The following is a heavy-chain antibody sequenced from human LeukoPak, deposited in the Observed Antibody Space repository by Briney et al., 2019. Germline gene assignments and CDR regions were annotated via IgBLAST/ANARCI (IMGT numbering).Heavy chain of an antibody. V-gene: IGHV4-4*02. CDR3: TRENRPFCPFAY. J-gene: IGHJ4*02. CDR1: GFSFSNAW. CDR2: IAHDGTR. Sequence: GSLRLSCAASGFSFSNAWMNWVRQAPGKGLEWIGEIAHDGTRNYNASLRSRVAMSLDRANNQFSLSLTSVTAADTAVYYCTRENRPFCPFAYWGQGVLVTVSS. D-gene: IGHD2/OR15-2a*01.